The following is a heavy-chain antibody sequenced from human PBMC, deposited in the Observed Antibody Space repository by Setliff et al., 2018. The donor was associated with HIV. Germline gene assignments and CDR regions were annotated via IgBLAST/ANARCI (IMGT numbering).Heavy chain of an antibody. Sequence: PSETLSLTCAVCGESFSGHHCSWIRQPPGKGLEWIGYIYYSGSTNYNPSLRSRVTISVDTSKNLFSLKLSSVTAADTAVYYCARDYCSSTTCEDYFDYWGQGTLVTVSS. CDR2: IYYSGST. V-gene: IGHV4-59*11. D-gene: IGHD2-2*01. CDR3: ARDYCSSTTCEDYFDY. J-gene: IGHJ4*02. CDR1: GESFSGHH.